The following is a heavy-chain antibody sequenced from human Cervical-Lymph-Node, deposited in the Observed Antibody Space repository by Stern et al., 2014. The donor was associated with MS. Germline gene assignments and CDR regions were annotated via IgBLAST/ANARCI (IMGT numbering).Heavy chain of an antibody. Sequence: EVQLVESGGGLGQPGGSLRLSCAASGFPFSTYSMNCVRQAPGKGLEWVSYSSSDSATLDYADSVKGRFTISRDNAKKSLYLQMNSLRAEDTAVYYCARGDTVTVVDFFDSWGPGTQVTVSS. J-gene: IGHJ4*02. V-gene: IGHV3-48*01. CDR1: GFPFSTYS. CDR3: ARGDTVTVVDFFDS. D-gene: IGHD4/OR15-4a*01. CDR2: SSSDSATL.